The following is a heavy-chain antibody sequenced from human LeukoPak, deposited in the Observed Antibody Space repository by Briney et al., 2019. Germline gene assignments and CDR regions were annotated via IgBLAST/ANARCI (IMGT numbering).Heavy chain of an antibody. CDR2: IYTSGSN. J-gene: IGHJ6*03. V-gene: IGHV4-61*02. Sequence: SETLSLTCTVSGGSISSGSYYWSWIRQPAGKGLEWIGRIYTSGSNNYNTSLKSRVTISVDTSKNQFSLKLSSVTAADTAVYYCARGRARVAAAGYYYYMDVWGKGTTVTVSS. CDR1: GGSISSGSYY. CDR3: ARGRARVAAAGYYYYMDV. D-gene: IGHD6-13*01.